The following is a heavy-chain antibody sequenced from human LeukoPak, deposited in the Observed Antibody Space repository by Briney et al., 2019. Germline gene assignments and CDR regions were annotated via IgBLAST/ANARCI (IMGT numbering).Heavy chain of an antibody. CDR1: GYTFTSYG. J-gene: IGHJ4*02. CDR2: ISAYNGNT. Sequence: ASVKVSCKASGYTFTSYGISWVRQAPGQGLEWMGWISAYNGNTNYAQKLQGRVTMTTDTSISTAYMELSRLRSDDTAVYYCARGGSGYYYVPFDYWGQGTLVTVSS. CDR3: ARGGSGYYYVPFDY. D-gene: IGHD3-22*01. V-gene: IGHV1-18*01.